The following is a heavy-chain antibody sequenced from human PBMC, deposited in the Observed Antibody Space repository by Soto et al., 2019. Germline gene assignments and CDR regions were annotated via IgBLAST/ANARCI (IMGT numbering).Heavy chain of an antibody. CDR3: ARDRALVVVVPAEMDV. CDR2: NSSSSSYI. Sequence: GGSLRLSCAASGFTFSSYSMNWVRQAPGKGLEWVSSNSSSSSYIYYADSVKGRFTISRDNAKNSLYLQMNSLRAEDTAVYYCARDRALVVVVPAEMDVWGKGTTVTVSS. CDR1: GFTFSSYS. J-gene: IGHJ6*04. D-gene: IGHD2-2*01. V-gene: IGHV3-21*01.